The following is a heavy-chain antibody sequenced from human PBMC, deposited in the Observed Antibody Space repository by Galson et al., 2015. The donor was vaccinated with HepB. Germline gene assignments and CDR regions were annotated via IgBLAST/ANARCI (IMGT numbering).Heavy chain of an antibody. CDR3: ARDSNDGDYYDSSRPQTSFDY. CDR2: IIPILGIA. J-gene: IGHJ4*02. V-gene: IGHV1-69*10. Sequence: SVKVSCKASGGTFSSYTISWVRQAPGQGLEWMGGIIPILGIANYAQKFQGRVTITADKSTSTAYMELSSLRSEDTAVYYCARDSNDGDYYDSSRPQTSFDYWGQGTLVTVSS. D-gene: IGHD3-22*01. CDR1: GGTFSSYT.